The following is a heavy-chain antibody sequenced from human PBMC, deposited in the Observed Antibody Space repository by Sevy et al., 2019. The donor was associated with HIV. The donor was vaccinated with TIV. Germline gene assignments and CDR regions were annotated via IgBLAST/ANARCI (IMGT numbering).Heavy chain of an antibody. CDR2: ISSSGSTI. J-gene: IGHJ4*02. V-gene: IGHV3-11*01. Sequence: GGSLRLSCAASGFTFSDYYMSWIRQAPGKGLEWVSYISSSGSTIYYADSVKGRFTISRDNAKNSLYLQMNSLRAEDTAVYYCARDRFNSSVRGVIILFDYWGQGTLVTVSS. CDR3: ARDRFNSSVRGVIILFDY. CDR1: GFTFSDYY. D-gene: IGHD3-10*02.